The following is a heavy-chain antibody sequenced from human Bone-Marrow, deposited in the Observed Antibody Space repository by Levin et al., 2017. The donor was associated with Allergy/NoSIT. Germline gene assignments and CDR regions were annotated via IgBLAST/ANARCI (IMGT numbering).Heavy chain of an antibody. CDR1: GGTGGAFRSYY. CDR2: IIPIFATP. V-gene: IGHV1-69*01. J-gene: IGHJ4*02. CDR3: ARHRDYADMGDF. Sequence: RGESLKISCKASGGTGGAFRSYYMSWVRQAPGQGLEWVGGIIPIFATPNYAEKFQDRVTITADEATSTAYMELSSLKSTDTAIYYCARHRDYADMGDFWGQGTLVTVSS. D-gene: IGHD4-17*01.